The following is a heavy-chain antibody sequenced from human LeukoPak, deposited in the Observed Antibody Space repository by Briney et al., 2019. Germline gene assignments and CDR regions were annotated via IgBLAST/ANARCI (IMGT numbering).Heavy chain of an antibody. V-gene: IGHV3-11*01. J-gene: IGHJ4*02. D-gene: IGHD5-24*01. CDR2: ISSSGSTI. Sequence: GGSLRLSCAASGFTFSDYYMSWIRQAPGKGLEWVSYISSSGSTIYYADSVKGRFTISRDNAKNSLYLQMNSLRAEGTALYHCARAWGDGYNGFDYWGQGTLVTVSS. CDR1: GFTFSDYY. CDR3: ARAWGDGYNGFDY.